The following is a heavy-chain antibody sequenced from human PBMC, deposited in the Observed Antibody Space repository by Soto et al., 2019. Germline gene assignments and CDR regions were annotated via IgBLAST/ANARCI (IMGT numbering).Heavy chain of an antibody. V-gene: IGHV3-11*05. D-gene: IGHD2-2*01. CDR1: GFTFSDYY. CDR3: ARDGGTSELDY. J-gene: IGHJ4*02. CDR2: ISSSSSYT. Sequence: QVQLVESGGGLVKPGGSLRLSCAASGFTFSDYYMSWIRQAPGKGLEWVSYISSSSSYTNYADSVKGRFTISRDNAKNSLYLQMDSLGAEDTAVYYCARDGGTSELDYWGQGTLVTVSS.